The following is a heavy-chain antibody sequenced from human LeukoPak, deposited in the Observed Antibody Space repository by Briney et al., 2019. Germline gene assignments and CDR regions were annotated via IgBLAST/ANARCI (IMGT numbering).Heavy chain of an antibody. V-gene: IGHV4-61*08. CDR1: GGSISSGDYY. J-gene: IGHJ2*01. Sequence: PSQTLSLTCTVSGGSISSGDYYWSWIRQPPGKGLEWIGYIYYSGSTNYNPSLKSRVTISVDTSKNQFSLKLSSVTAADTAVYYCARRIAAAGPYWYFDLWGRGTLVTVSS. D-gene: IGHD6-13*01. CDR2: IYYSGST. CDR3: ARRIAAAGPYWYFDL.